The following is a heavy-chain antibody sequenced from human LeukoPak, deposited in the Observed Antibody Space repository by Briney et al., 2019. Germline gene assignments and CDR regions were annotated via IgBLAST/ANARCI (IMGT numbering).Heavy chain of an antibody. CDR3: TGNNFDY. D-gene: IGHD4-23*01. Sequence: GGSLRLSCAASGFSVRYARMNWVRQAPGKGLEWIGRFTSKSDGGTTDYTAPGKGRFTISSDDSRNTLYLQMNSLKTEDTAVYYCTGNNFDYWGQGTLVTVSS. J-gene: IGHJ4*02. V-gene: IGHV3-15*01. CDR1: GFSVRYAR. CDR2: FTSKSDGGTT.